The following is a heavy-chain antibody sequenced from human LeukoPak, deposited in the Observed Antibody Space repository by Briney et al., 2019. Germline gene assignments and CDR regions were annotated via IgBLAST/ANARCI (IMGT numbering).Heavy chain of an antibody. J-gene: IGHJ6*02. CDR3: ARARCSSTSCYRGYYGMDV. CDR2: ISSSGSTI. V-gene: IGHV3-48*03. CDR1: GFTFSSYE. D-gene: IGHD2-2*01. Sequence: GGSLRLSCAASGFTFSSYEMNWVRLAPGKGLEWVSYISSSGSTIYYADSVKGRFTISRDNAKNSLYLQMNSLRAEDTAVYYCARARCSSTSCYRGYYGMDVWGQGTTVTVSS.